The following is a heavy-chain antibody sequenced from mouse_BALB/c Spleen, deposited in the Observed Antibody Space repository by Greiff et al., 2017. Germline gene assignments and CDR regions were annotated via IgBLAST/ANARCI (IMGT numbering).Heavy chain of an antibody. D-gene: IGHD2-13*01. CDR3: ARGDYEGRAMDY. J-gene: IGHJ4*01. Sequence: QVQLQQSGAELVRPGSSVKISCKASGYAFSSYWMNWVKQRPGQGLEWIGQIYPGDGDTNYNGKFKGKATLTADKSSSTAYMQLSSLTSEDSAVYLCARGDYEGRAMDYWGQGTSVTGSS. V-gene: IGHV1-80*01. CDR1: GYAFSSYW. CDR2: IYPGDGDT.